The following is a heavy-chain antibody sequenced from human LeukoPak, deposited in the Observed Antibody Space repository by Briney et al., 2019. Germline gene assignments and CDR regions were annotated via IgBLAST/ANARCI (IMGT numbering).Heavy chain of an antibody. Sequence: SETLSLTCAVYGGSFSGYYWSWIRQPPGKGLEWIGEINHSGSTNYNPSLKRRVTISVDTSKNQFSLKLTSVTAADTAVYYCARGTPAAETHYYYYYMDVWGKGTTVTVSS. CDR1: GGSFSGYY. CDR3: ARGTPAAETHYYYYYMDV. D-gene: IGHD2-2*01. V-gene: IGHV4-34*01. CDR2: INHSGST. J-gene: IGHJ6*03.